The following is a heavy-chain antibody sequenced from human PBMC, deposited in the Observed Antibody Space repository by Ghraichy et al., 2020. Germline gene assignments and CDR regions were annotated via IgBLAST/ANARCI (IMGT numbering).Heavy chain of an antibody. J-gene: IGHJ4*02. CDR2: IIPIFGTA. CDR3: ARTTFGYSYAASLYFDY. CDR1: VGTFSSYA. V-gene: IGHV1-69*05. Sequence: SVKVSCKASVGTFSSYAISWVRQAPGQALEWMGGIIPIFGTANYAQKYQGRVTITTDESTSTAYMELSSLRSEDTAVYYCARTTFGYSYAASLYFDYWGQGTLVTVSS. D-gene: IGHD5-18*01.